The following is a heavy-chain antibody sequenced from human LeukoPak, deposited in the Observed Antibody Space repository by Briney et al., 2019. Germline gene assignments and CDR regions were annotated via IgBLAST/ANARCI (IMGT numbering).Heavy chain of an antibody. CDR1: GFTFSKYW. D-gene: IGHD2-2*01. J-gene: IGHJ4*02. Sequence: GGSLRLPWAASGFTFSKYWVSWGRQAPGKGRGGVANIKQEGSEKYYVDPVKGRFTISRDNAKNSLYLQMNSLRAEDTAVYYCARVVPAAIAFDYWGQGTLVTVSS. CDR2: IKQEGSEK. V-gene: IGHV3-7*01. CDR3: ARVVPAAIAFDY.